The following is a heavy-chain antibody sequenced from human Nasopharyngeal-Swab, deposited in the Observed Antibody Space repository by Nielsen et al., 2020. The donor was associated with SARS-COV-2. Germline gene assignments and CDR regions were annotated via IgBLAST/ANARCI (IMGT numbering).Heavy chain of an antibody. V-gene: IGHV3-30-3*01. CDR1: GFTFSSYA. J-gene: IGHJ4*02. Sequence: GESLKISCAASGFTFSSYAMHWVRQAPGKGLEWVAVISYDGSNKYYADSVKGRFTISRDNSKNTLYLQMNRLRAEDTAVYYCASARPVFDYWGQGTLVTVSS. CDR2: ISYDGSNK. D-gene: IGHD6-6*01. CDR3: ASARPVFDY.